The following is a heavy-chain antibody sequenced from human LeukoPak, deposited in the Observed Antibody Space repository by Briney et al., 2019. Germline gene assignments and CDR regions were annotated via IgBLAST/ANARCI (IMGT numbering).Heavy chain of an antibody. CDR3: ARAGLGIAVAATDY. CDR1: GYSFTSYW. Sequence: HGESLKISCKGSGYSFTSYWISWVRQMPGKGLEWMGRIDPSDSCTNYSPSFQGHVTISADKSISTAYLQWSSLKASDTAMYYCARAGLGIAVAATDYWGQGTLVTVSS. CDR2: IDPSDSCT. J-gene: IGHJ4*02. D-gene: IGHD6-19*01. V-gene: IGHV5-10-1*01.